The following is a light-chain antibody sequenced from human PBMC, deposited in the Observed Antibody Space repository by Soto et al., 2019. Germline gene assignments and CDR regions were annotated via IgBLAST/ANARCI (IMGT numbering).Light chain of an antibody. CDR3: QVWDSSSDHRGV. CDR1: NIGSKS. Sequence: SYELTQPPSVSVAPGKTARITCGGNNIGSKSVHWYQQKPCQAPVLVIYYDSDRPSGIPERFSGSNSGNTATLTISRVEAGDEADYYCQVWDSSSDHRGVFGTGTKVTVL. CDR2: YDS. V-gene: IGLV3-21*04. J-gene: IGLJ1*01.